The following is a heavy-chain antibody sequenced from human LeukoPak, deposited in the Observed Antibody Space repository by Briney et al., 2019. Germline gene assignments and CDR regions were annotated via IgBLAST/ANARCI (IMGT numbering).Heavy chain of an antibody. D-gene: IGHD3-16*02. CDR3: ASEAMNYDYVWGSYRYTYFDY. Sequence: PGGSLRLSCAASGFTFSSYAMSWVRQAPGXXXEWVSAISGSGGSTYYADSVKGRFTISRDNSKNTLYLQMNSLRAEDTAVYYCASEAMNYDYVWGSYRYTYFDYWGQGTLVTVSS. J-gene: IGHJ4*02. V-gene: IGHV3-23*01. CDR1: GFTFSSYA. CDR2: ISGSGGST.